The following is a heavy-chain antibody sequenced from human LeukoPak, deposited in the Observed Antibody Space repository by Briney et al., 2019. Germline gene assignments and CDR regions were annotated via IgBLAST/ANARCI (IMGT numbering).Heavy chain of an antibody. Sequence: SETLSLTCTVSGGSVSSISYYWGWIRQPPGKGLEWIGSMYYRGSTYYNPSLKSRVTISVDTSKNQFSLKLSSVSAADTAVYYCARHIQLWTFDYWGQGTLVIVSS. CDR3: ARHIQLWTFDY. CDR2: MYYRGST. CDR1: GGSVSSISYY. J-gene: IGHJ4*02. D-gene: IGHD5-18*01. V-gene: IGHV4-39*01.